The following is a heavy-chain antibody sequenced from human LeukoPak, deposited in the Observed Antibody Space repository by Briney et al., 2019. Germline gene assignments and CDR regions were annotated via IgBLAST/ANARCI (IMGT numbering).Heavy chain of an antibody. CDR3: ARAGITGTTSVGDFDY. Sequence: SQTLSLTCAISGDSVSSNSAAWNWIRQSPSRGLEWLGRTYYRSKWYNDYAVSVKSRITINPDASKNQFSLQLNSVTPEDTAVYYCARAGITGTTSVGDFDYWGQGTLVTVSS. D-gene: IGHD1-20*01. CDR1: GDSVSSNSAA. J-gene: IGHJ4*02. CDR2: TYYRSKWYN. V-gene: IGHV6-1*01.